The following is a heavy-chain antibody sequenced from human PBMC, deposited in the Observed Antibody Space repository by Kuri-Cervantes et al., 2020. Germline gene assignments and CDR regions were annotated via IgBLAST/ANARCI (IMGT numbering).Heavy chain of an antibody. V-gene: IGHV3-74*03. J-gene: IGHJ4*02. CDR3: AKSIGGRPG. Sequence: GGSLRLSCAASGFTFSGYWMNWVRQTPGNGLVWVSFINGDGSNTMYADSVKGRFTISRDNAKNSLYLQMNSLRAEDTAVYYCAKSIGGRPGWGQGTLVTVSS. CDR1: GFTFSGYW. CDR2: INGDGSNT. D-gene: IGHD6-6*01.